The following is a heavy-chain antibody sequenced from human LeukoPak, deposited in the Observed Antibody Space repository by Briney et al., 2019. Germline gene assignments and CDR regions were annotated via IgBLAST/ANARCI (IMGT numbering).Heavy chain of an antibody. J-gene: IGHJ4*02. CDR3: ARDPYYYSSSWYFDY. CDR1: GFTFSSYS. CDR2: ISSSSSTI. V-gene: IGHV3-48*01. D-gene: IGHD6-13*01. Sequence: GGSLRLSCAASGFTFSSYSMNWVRQAPGKGLEWVSYISSSSSTIYCADSVKGRFTISRDNAKNSLYLQMNSLRAEDTAVYYCARDPYYYSSSWYFDYWGQGTLVTVSS.